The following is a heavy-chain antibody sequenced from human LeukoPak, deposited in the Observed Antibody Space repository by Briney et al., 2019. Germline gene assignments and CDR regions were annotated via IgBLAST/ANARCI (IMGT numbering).Heavy chain of an antibody. CDR1: GFTFSTYW. D-gene: IGHD3-9*01. CDR3: VNDMTGPVDY. CDR2: TNPDGSYT. J-gene: IGHJ4*02. Sequence: GGSLRLSCAASGFTFSTYWMHWVRQVPGKGLVWVSRTNPDGSYTSYGDSVKGRFTISRDNAKNTLFLQMNSLTAEDTAVYYCVNDMTGPVDYWGQGTPVTVSS. V-gene: IGHV3-74*01.